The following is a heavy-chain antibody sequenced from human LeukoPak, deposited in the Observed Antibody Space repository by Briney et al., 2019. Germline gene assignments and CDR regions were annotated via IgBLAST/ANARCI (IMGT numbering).Heavy chain of an antibody. CDR1: GYTFTSYG. CDR3: ARARVRAARPEDY. V-gene: IGHV1-2*02. CDR2: INPNSGGT. D-gene: IGHD6-6*01. Sequence: ASVKVSCKASGYTFTSYGISWVRQAPGQGLEWMGWINPNSGGTKYAQKFQGRVTMTRDTSISTVYMELSRLRSDDTAVYYCARARVRAARPEDYWGQGTLVTVSS. J-gene: IGHJ4*02.